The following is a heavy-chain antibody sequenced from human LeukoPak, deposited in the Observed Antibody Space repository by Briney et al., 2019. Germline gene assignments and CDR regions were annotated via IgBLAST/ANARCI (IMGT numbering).Heavy chain of an antibody. V-gene: IGHV4-34*01. J-gene: IGHJ4*02. CDR2: INHSGST. CDR1: WVLQWLL. CDR3: ARGLWYYRASPFDY. D-gene: IGHD3-16*01. Sequence: SSETLFPHLRCLWWVLQWLLLELDPPAPREGAEWIGEINHSGSTNYSPSLKSRVTISVDTSKNQFSLKLSSVTAADTAVYYCARGLWYYRASPFDYWGQGTLVTVSS.